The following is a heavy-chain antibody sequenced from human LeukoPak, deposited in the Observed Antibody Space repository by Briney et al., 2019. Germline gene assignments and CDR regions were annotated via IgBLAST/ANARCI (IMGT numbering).Heavy chain of an antibody. V-gene: IGHV4-34*01. J-gene: IGHJ6*04. CDR2: INHKGST. D-gene: IGHD3-10*01. Sequence: PSETLSLTCAVYGGSFSGYYWTWIRQPPGKGLEWIGEINHKGSTNYNPSLMSRVSTSVDTSKNQFSLKLSSVTAADTAVYYCARGPHYYGSGSYEYSYYYYYYGMDVWGNGTTATVSS. CDR1: GGSFSGYY. CDR3: ARGPHYYGSGSYEYSYYYYYYGMDV.